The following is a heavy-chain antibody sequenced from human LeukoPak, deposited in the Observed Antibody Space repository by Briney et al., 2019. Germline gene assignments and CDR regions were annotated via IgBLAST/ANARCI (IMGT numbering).Heavy chain of an antibody. J-gene: IGHJ4*02. CDR1: EMSFSAYY. D-gene: IGHD6-19*01. CDR2: INYGGST. Sequence: SETLSLTCAVSEMSFSAYYWNWIRQSPGKGLEWIGEINYGGSTKYTPSLEGRGTILIDTSKNQFSLKLTSVTAADTAVYYCARQRWGTGWGSDFDYWGQGTLVTVSS. CDR3: ARQRWGTGWGSDFDY. V-gene: IGHV4-34*01.